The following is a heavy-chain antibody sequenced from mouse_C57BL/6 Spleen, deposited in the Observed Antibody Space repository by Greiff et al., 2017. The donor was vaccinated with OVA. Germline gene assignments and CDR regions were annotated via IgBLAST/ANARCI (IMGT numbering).Heavy chain of an antibody. V-gene: IGHV1-62-2*01. CDR1: GYTFTEYT. CDR3: ARHEERAYSKGGAMDY. CDR2: FYPGSGSI. J-gene: IGHJ4*01. D-gene: IGHD2-5*01. Sequence: QVQLKESGAELVKPGASVKLSCKASGYTFTEYTIHWVKQRSGQGLEWIGWFYPGSGSIKYNEKFKDKATLTADKSSSTVYMELSRLTSEDSAVYFCARHEERAYSKGGAMDYWGQGTSVTVSS.